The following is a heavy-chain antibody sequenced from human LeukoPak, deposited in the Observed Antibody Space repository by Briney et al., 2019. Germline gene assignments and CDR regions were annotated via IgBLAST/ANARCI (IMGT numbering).Heavy chain of an antibody. J-gene: IGHJ4*02. V-gene: IGHV3-48*01. CDR1: GFTFSSYS. Sequence: GGSLRLSCAASGFTFSSYSMNWVRQAPGKGLEWVSYISSSSSTIYYADSVKGRFTISRDNAKNSLYLQMNSLRAEDTAVYYCARDHYYYVSSGYSQFFDYWGQGTLVTVSS. CDR2: ISSSSSTI. D-gene: IGHD3-22*01. CDR3: ARDHYYYVSSGYSQFFDY.